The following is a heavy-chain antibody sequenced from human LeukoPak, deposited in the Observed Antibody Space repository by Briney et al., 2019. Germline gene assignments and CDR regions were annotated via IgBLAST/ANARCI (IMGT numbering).Heavy chain of an antibody. CDR2: TYYRSKWYN. J-gene: IGHJ6*02. CDR1: GDSVSSNSAA. V-gene: IGHV6-1*01. Sequence: QTLSLTCAISGDSVSSNSAAWNWIRQSPSRGLEWLGRTYYRSKWYNDYAVSVKSRITINPDTSKNQFSLQLNSVTPEDTAVYYCARDLFHYDDSSGYYFHYYGMDVWGQGTTVTVSS. D-gene: IGHD3-22*01. CDR3: ARDLFHYDDSSGYYFHYYGMDV.